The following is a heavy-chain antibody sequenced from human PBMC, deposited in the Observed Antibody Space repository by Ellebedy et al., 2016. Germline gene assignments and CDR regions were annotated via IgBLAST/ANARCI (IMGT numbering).Heavy chain of an antibody. Sequence: GGSLRLSCAASGFTFSDSSMHWVRQASGKGLEWVGRIRSNANSYETAYAASVKGRFTISRDDSKNTAFLQMNSLKTEDTAVYYFASRPAEDRYFGVFDYWGQGTLVTVSS. D-gene: IGHD2/OR15-2a*01. CDR2: IRSNANSYET. CDR3: ASRPAEDRYFGVFDY. J-gene: IGHJ4*02. V-gene: IGHV3-73*01. CDR1: GFTFSDSS.